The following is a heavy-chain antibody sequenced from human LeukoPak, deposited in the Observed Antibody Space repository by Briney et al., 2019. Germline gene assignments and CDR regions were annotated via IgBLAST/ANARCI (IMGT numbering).Heavy chain of an antibody. D-gene: IGHD2-15*01. CDR3: ARMGEYCSGGSCYFDY. CDR2: IDWDDDK. V-gene: IGHV2-70*04. Sequence: SGPALVKPTQTLTLTCTFSGFSLSTSGMRVSWIRQPPGKALEWLARIDWDDDKFYSTSLKTRLTISKDTSKNRVVLTMTNMDPVDTATYYCARMGEYCSGGSCYFDYWGQGTLVTVSS. CDR1: GFSLSTSGMR. J-gene: IGHJ4*02.